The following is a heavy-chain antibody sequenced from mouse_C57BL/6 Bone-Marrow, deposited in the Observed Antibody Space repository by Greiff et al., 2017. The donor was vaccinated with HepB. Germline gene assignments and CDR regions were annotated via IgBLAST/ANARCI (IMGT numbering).Heavy chain of an antibody. CDR1: GFTFSDYY. J-gene: IGHJ2*01. Sequence: DVKLVESEGGLVQPGSSMKLSCTASGFTFSDYYMAWVRQVPEKGLEWVANINYDGSSTYYLDSLKSRFIISRDNAKNILYLQMSSLKSEDTATYYCARDLSYFDDWGQGTTLTVSS. CDR2: INYDGSST. CDR3: ARDLSYFDD. V-gene: IGHV5-16*01.